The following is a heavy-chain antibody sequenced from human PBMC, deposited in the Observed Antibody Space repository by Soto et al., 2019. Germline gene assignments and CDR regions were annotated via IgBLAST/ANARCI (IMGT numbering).Heavy chain of an antibody. J-gene: IGHJ3*02. CDR3: ATGEYYYDSSGYRFDI. CDR2: ISSSSSYI. V-gene: IGHV3-21*01. CDR1: GFTFSSYR. D-gene: IGHD3-22*01. Sequence: EVQLVESGGGLVKPGGSLRLSCAASGFTFSSYRMNWVRQAPGKGLEWVSCISSSSSYIDYADSVKGRFTISRDNAKKLLNVQMISLRAEDTAVYFCATGEYYYDSSGYRFDIWGQGTMVTVSS.